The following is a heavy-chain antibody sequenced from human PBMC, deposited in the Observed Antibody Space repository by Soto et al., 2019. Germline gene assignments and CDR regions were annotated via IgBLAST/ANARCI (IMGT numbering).Heavy chain of an antibody. CDR3: ARDDGRRYYGMDV. CDR2: IYYSGST. V-gene: IGHV4-31*03. CDR1: GGSISSGCYY. Sequence: TSETLSLTCTVSGGSISSGCYYWSWIRQHPGKGLEWIGYIYYSGSTYYNPSLKSRVTISVDTSKNQFSLKLSSVTAADTAVYYCARDDGRRYYGMDVWGQGTTVTVSS. J-gene: IGHJ6*02.